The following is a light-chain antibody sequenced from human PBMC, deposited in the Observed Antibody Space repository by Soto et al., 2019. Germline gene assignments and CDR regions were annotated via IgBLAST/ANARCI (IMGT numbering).Light chain of an antibody. CDR2: GAS. Sequence: EIVLTQSPGTLSLSPGERATLSCRASQSVTSSYLAWYQLKPGQAPGLLIYGASTRATDIPDRFSGSVSGTDFTLTITRLEPEDFAVFYCQQYGSSEIIFGQGTRLEI. V-gene: IGKV3-20*01. J-gene: IGKJ5*01. CDR3: QQYGSSEII. CDR1: QSVTSSY.